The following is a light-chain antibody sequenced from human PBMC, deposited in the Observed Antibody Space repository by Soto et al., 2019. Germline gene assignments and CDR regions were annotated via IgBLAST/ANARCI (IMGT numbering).Light chain of an antibody. V-gene: IGKV3-15*01. CDR2: GAS. Sequence: EIVMTQSPATLSVSPGEGATLSCRASQSVRSDLAWYQQKPGQAPRLLMYGASNRANGVPARFGGSGSGTEFTLAISSLQSEDFAVYYCQQYHDWPRTFGQGTKVDIK. J-gene: IGKJ1*01. CDR1: QSVRSD. CDR3: QQYHDWPRT.